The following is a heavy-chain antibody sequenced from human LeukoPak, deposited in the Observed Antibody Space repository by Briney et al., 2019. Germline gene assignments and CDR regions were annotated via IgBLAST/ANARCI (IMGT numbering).Heavy chain of an antibody. Sequence: SETLSLTRAVYGGSFSGYYWSWIRQPPGKGLEWIGYIYYSGSTNYNPSLKSRVTISVDASKNQFSLKLSSVTAADTAVYYCARGPYYCSSTSCYYQFDYWGQGTLVTVSS. J-gene: IGHJ4*02. V-gene: IGHV4-59*01. CDR1: GGSFSGYY. CDR2: IYYSGST. D-gene: IGHD2-2*01. CDR3: ARGPYYCSSTSCYYQFDY.